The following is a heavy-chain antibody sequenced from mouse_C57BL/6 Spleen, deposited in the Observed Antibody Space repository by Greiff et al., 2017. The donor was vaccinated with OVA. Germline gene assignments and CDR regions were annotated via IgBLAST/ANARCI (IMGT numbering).Heavy chain of an antibody. J-gene: IGHJ2*01. CDR2: IYPGGGYT. CDR3: ARWDYYGSSGPFDY. D-gene: IGHD1-1*01. CDR1: GYTFTNYW. Sequence: QVQLQQSGAELVRPGTSVKMSCKASGYTFTNYWIGWAKQRPGHGLEWIGDIYPGGGYTNYNEKFKGKATLTADKSSSTAYMQCSSLTSEDSAIYYCARWDYYGSSGPFDYWGQGTTLTVSS. V-gene: IGHV1-63*01.